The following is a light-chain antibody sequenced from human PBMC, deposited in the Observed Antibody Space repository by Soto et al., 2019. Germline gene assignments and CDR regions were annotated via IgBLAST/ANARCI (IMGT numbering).Light chain of an antibody. CDR3: HHYGSSLTWT. CDR2: GAS. Sequence: EIVLTQSPGTLSLSPGERATLSCRASQSVSSTILAWYQQKPGQAPRLLIYGASSRATGIPDRISGSGSGPDFTLTISRLEPEDFAVYYHHHYGSSLTWTFGQGTKVEIK. J-gene: IGKJ1*01. CDR1: QSVSSTI. V-gene: IGKV3-20*01.